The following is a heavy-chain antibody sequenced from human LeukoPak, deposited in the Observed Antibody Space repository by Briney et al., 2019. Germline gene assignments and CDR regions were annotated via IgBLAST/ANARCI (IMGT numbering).Heavy chain of an antibody. CDR1: GFTFSSYA. CDR2: ISGSGVRT. CDR3: AKDCSSTSCPTSDY. D-gene: IGHD2-2*01. J-gene: IGHJ4*02. V-gene: IGHV3-23*01. Sequence: PGGSLRLSCAASGFTFSSYAMSWVRQAPGKGLEWVTAISGSGVRTYYADSVKGRFTISRGNSKNTLYLQMNSLRAEDTAVYYCAKDCSSTSCPTSDYWGQGTLVTVSS.